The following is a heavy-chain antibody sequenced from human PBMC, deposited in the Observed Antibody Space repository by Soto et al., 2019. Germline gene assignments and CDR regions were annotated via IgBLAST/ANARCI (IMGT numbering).Heavy chain of an antibody. V-gene: IGHV3-49*04. D-gene: IGHD6-13*01. CDR2: IRSKAYGGTT. CDR3: TREDQTSSSWYDAFDI. CDR1: GFTFGDYA. J-gene: IGHJ3*02. Sequence: GGSLRLSCTASGFTFGDYAMSWVRQAPGKGLEWVGFIRSKAYGGTTEYAASVKCRFTISRDDSKSIAYLQMNSLKTEDTAVYYCTREDQTSSSWYDAFDIGGQGTMVTVSS.